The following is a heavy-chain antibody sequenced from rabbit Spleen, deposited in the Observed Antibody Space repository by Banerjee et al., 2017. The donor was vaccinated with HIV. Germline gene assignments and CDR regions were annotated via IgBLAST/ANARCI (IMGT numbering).Heavy chain of an antibody. V-gene: IGHV1S45*01. Sequence: QEQLEESGGDLVKPGASLTLTCTASGFSFSNNYVMCWVRQAPGKGLEWIACVSTGVSGSTYYASWAKGRFTVSKTSSTTVTLQMTSLTAADTATYFCARDLVAVIGWNFNLWGPGTLVTVS. CDR1: GFSFSNNYV. J-gene: IGHJ4*01. CDR3: ARDLVAVIGWNFNL. D-gene: IGHD1-1*01. CDR2: VSTGVSGST.